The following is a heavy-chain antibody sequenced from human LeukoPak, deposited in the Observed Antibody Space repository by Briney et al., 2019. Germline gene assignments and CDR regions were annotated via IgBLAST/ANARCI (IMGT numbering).Heavy chain of an antibody. V-gene: IGHV3-15*01. CDR3: ARDYYDGSDYHPFDI. D-gene: IGHD3-22*01. CDR1: GFTFSNAW. J-gene: IGHJ3*02. Sequence: PGGSLRLSCAASGFTFSNAWMSWVRQAPGKGLEWVGRIKSKTDGGTTDYAAPVKGRFTISRDGSKNSLYLQMNSLKTEDTAVYYCARDYYDGSDYHPFDIWGQGTMVTVSS. CDR2: IKSKTDGGTT.